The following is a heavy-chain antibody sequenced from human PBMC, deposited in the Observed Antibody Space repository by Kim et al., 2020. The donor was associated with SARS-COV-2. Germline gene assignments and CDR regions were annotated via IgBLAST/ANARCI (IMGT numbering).Heavy chain of an antibody. CDR2: IHYSGST. V-gene: IGHV4-31*03. CDR3: ARDLSSSWYWYFDL. J-gene: IGHJ2*01. CDR1: GGSISSGGYY. D-gene: IGHD6-13*01. Sequence: SETLSLTCTVSGGSISSGGYYWSWIRQHPGKGLEWIWYIHYSGSTYYNPSLNSRVTISVDTSKNQFSLKLSSVTAADTAVYYCARDLSSSWYWYFDLWGRGTLVTVSS.